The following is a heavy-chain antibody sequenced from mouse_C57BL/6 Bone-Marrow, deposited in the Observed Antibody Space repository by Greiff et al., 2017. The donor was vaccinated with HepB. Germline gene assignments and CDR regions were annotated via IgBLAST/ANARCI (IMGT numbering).Heavy chain of an antibody. D-gene: IGHD1-1*01. V-gene: IGHV1-52*01. CDR3: ASHYGSSLDY. CDR1: GYTFTSYW. Sequence: VQLQQPGAELVRPGSSVKLSCKASGYTFTSYWMHWVKQRPIQGLEWIGNIDPSDSETHYNQKFKDKATLTVDKSSSTAYIQLSSLTSDDSAVYYCASHYGSSLDYWGQGTTLTVSS. CDR2: IDPSDSET. J-gene: IGHJ2*01.